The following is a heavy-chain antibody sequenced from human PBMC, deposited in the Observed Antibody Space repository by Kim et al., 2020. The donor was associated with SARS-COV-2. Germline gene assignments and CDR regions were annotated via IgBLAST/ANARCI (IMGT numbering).Heavy chain of an antibody. Sequence: GGSLRLSCAASGFTFSTSSMSWIRQAPGKGLEWVSSIIVNGGITFYTDSVKGRFTISRDNSKNTLYLQMSSLRAEDAAVYFCAKGVSGPDSWGQGTLVTVSS. CDR2: IIVNGGIT. J-gene: IGHJ4*02. V-gene: IGHV3-23*01. CDR1: GFTFSTSS. D-gene: IGHD3-10*01. CDR3: AKGVSGPDS.